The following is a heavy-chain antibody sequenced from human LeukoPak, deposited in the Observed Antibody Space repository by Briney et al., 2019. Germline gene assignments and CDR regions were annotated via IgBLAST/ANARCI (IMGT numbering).Heavy chain of an antibody. CDR2: ISSDGRST. V-gene: IGHV3-74*01. CDR3: ARTAYSDSSLGF. D-gene: IGHD5-12*01. J-gene: IGHJ4*02. Sequence: GGSLRLSCAASGFTFSNYWMHWVRQAPGKGLVWVSRISSDGRSTSYADSVKGRFTISRDNAKNTLYLQMNSLRAEDTAVYYCARTAYSDSSLGFWGQGTLVTVSS. CDR1: GFTFSNYW.